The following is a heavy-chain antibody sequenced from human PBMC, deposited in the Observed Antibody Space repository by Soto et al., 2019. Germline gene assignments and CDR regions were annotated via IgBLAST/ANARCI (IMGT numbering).Heavy chain of an antibody. CDR3: VKDTPPFWFGELTHAFDI. V-gene: IGHV3-64D*08. Sequence: GGSLRLSCSASGFTFSSYAMHWVRQAPGKGLEYVSAISSNGGSTYYADSVKGRFTISRDNSKNTLYLQMSSLRAEDTAVYYCVKDTPPFWFGELTHAFDIWGQGTMVTVSS. CDR1: GFTFSSYA. J-gene: IGHJ3*02. CDR2: ISSNGGST. D-gene: IGHD3-10*01.